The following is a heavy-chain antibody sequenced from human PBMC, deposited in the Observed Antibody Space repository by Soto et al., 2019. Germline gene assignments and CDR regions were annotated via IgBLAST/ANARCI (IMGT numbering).Heavy chain of an antibody. CDR3: ARKSLIDYDSSGYIDY. J-gene: IGHJ4*02. V-gene: IGHV3-33*01. Sequence: GGSLRLSCAASGFTFSSYGMHWVRQAPGKGLEWVAVIWYDGSNKYYADSVKGRFTISRDNSKNTLYLQMNSLRAEDTAVYYCARKSLIDYDSSGYIDYWGQGTLVTVS. CDR1: GFTFSSYG. D-gene: IGHD3-22*01. CDR2: IWYDGSNK.